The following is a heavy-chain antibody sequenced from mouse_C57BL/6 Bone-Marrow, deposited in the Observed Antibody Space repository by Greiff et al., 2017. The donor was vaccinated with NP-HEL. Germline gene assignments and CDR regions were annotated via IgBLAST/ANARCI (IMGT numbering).Heavy chain of an antibody. CDR3: AREGVTTVAMDY. CDR2: INYDGSST. V-gene: IGHV5-16*01. CDR1: GFTFSDYY. J-gene: IGHJ4*01. Sequence: EVQLVESEGGLVQPGSSMKLSCTASGFTFSDYYMAWVRQVPEKGLEWVANINYDGSSTYYLDSLKSRFIISRDNAKNILYLQMSSLKSEDTATYYCAREGVTTVAMDYWVQGTSVTVSS. D-gene: IGHD1-1*01.